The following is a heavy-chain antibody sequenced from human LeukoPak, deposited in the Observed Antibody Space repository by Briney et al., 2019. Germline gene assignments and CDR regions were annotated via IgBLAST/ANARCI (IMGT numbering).Heavy chain of an antibody. V-gene: IGHV4-34*01. Sequence: NPSETLSLTCAVSGGSFSGYYWSWIRQPPGKGLECIGEINHSGNTNYNPSLKSRVTISVDPSKNQFSLKLSSVTAADTAVYYCARISRDGIDYWGQGTLVTVSS. CDR3: ARISRDGIDY. D-gene: IGHD5-24*01. CDR1: GGSFSGYY. J-gene: IGHJ4*02. CDR2: INHSGNT.